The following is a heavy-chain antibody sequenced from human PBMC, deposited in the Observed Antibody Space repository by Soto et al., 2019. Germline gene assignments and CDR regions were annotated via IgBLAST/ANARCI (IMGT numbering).Heavy chain of an antibody. CDR3: ARDLASTTIPNY. CDR2: IKQDGSEK. CDR1: GFTFSNYW. J-gene: IGHJ4*02. V-gene: IGHV3-7*04. Sequence: EVQLVESGGGLVQPGGSLRLSCAASGFTFSNYWMSWVRQAPGKGLEWVANIKQDGSEKYYVDSVKGRFTISRDNDKNSLYLQMNSLRAEDTAVYYCARDLASTTIPNYWGQGTLVTVSS. D-gene: IGHD4-17*01.